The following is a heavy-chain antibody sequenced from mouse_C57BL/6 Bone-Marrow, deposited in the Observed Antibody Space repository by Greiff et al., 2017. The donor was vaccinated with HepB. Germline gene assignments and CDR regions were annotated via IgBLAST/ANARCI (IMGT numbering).Heavy chain of an antibody. CDR3: AREVAYYDWFAY. D-gene: IGHD1-1*01. CDR1: GYTFTSYW. J-gene: IGHJ3*01. Sequence: VQLQQPGAELVMPGASVKLSCKASGYTFTSYWMHWVKQRPGQGLEWIGEIDPSDSYTNYNQKFKGKSTLTVDKSSSTAYMQLSSLTSEDSAVYYCAREVAYYDWFAYWGQGTLVTVSA. V-gene: IGHV1-69*01. CDR2: IDPSDSYT.